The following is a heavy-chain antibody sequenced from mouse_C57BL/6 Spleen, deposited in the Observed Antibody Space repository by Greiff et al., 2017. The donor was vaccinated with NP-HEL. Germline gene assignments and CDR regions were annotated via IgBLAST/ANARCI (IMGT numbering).Heavy chain of an antibody. V-gene: IGHV1-61*01. Sequence: QVQLKQPGAELVRPGSSVKLSCKASGYTFTSYWMDWVKQRPGQGLEWIGNIYPSDSETHYNQKFKDKATLTVDKSSSTAYMQLSSLTSEDSAVYYCARRYGVEDYFDYWGQGTTLTVSS. D-gene: IGHD1-1*01. CDR3: ARRYGVEDYFDY. CDR1: GYTFTSYW. CDR2: IYPSDSET. J-gene: IGHJ2*01.